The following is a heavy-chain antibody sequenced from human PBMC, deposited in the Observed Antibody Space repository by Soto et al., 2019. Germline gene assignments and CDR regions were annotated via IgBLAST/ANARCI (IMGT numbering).Heavy chain of an antibody. D-gene: IGHD3-3*01. CDR3: ARGVLAPQDYFHRMDV. J-gene: IGHJ6*02. CDR1: GFTFSNYA. V-gene: IGHV3-13*01. Sequence: PGGSLRLSCAASGFTFSNYAMHWVHQAPGEGLEWVSGIGAASDTYYPVSVQGRFTVSRDNAKKSLYLQMNSLRAGDTAVYYCARGVLAPQDYFHRMDVWGQGTTVTVSS. CDR2: IGAASDT.